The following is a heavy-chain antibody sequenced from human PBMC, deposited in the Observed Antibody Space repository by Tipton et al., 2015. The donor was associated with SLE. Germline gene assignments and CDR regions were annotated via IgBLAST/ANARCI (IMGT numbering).Heavy chain of an antibody. V-gene: IGHV4-59*08. D-gene: IGHD2-21*01. CDR1: GGSISSYY. J-gene: IGHJ4*02. CDR2: IYYSGST. Sequence: SLTCTVSGGSISSYYWTWIRQPPGKGLEWIGYIYYSGSTNYNPSLKSRVTISVDTSKNQFSLKLTSVTAADTAVYYCAGATYCGGDCYDLWGQGALVTVSS. CDR3: AGATYCGGDCYDL.